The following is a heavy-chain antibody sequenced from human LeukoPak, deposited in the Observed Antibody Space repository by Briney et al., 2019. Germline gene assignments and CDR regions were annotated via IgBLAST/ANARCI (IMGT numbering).Heavy chain of an antibody. V-gene: IGHV1-24*01. CDR1: GYTLTELS. CDR2: FDPEDGET. Sequence: GASVKVSCKVSGYTLTELSMHWVRQAPGKGLEWMGGFDPEDGETIYAQKFQGRVTITADESTSTAYMELSSLRSEDTAVYYCARSFHYYDSSGNSRPPYYYYYYMDVWGKGTTVTISS. CDR3: ARSFHYYDSSGNSRPPYYYYYYMDV. D-gene: IGHD3-22*01. J-gene: IGHJ6*03.